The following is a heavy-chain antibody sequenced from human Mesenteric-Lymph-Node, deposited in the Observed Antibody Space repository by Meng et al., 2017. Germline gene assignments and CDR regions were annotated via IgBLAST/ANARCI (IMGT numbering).Heavy chain of an antibody. CDR1: GGSISSSSYY. V-gene: IGHV4-39*07. Sequence: SETLSLTCTVSGGSISSSSYYWGWIRQPPGKGLEWIGSIYYSGSTYYNPSLKSRVTISVDTSKNQFSLKLSSVTAADTAVYYCAREIRYTGAFDIWGQGTMVTVSS. CDR3: AREIRYTGAFDI. D-gene: IGHD1-14*01. J-gene: IGHJ3*02. CDR2: IYYSGST.